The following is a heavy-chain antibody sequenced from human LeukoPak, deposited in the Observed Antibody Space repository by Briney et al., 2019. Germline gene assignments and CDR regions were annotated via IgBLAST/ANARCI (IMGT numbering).Heavy chain of an antibody. D-gene: IGHD3-22*01. CDR1: GGSISSSSYY. CDR3: ARDPYDSSGYLDN. V-gene: IGHV4-39*07. J-gene: IGHJ4*02. Sequence: SETLSLTCTVSGGSISSSSYYWGWIRQPPGKGLEWIGSIYYSGSTYYNPSLKSRVTISVDRSKNQFSLKLSSVTAADTAVYYCARDPYDSSGYLDNWGQGTLVTVSS. CDR2: IYYSGST.